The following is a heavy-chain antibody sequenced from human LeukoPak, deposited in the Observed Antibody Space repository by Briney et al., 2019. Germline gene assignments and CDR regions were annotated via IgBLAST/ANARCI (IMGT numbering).Heavy chain of an antibody. CDR3: ARPYCSGGSCYSKGVDYYYYGMDV. Sequence: VASVKVSCKASGGTFSSYAISWVRQAPGQGLEWMGRIIPILGIANYAQKFQGRVTITADKSTSIAYMELSSLRSEDTAVYYCARPYCSGGSCYSKGVDYYYYGMDVWGQGTTVTVSS. V-gene: IGHV1-69*04. CDR1: GGTFSSYA. J-gene: IGHJ6*02. CDR2: IIPILGIA. D-gene: IGHD2-15*01.